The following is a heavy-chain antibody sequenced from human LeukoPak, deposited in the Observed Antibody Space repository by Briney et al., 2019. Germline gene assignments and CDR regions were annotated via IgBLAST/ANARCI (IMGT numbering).Heavy chain of an antibody. D-gene: IGHD3-3*01. CDR1: GFTFDDYA. J-gene: IGHJ6*03. CDR3: ARDRGLVLEWFYYMDV. V-gene: IGHV3-9*01. Sequence: SGGSLRLSCAASGFTFDDYAMHWVRQAPGKGLEWVSGISWNSGSIGYADSVKGRFTISRDNAKNSLYLQRNSLRAEDTAVYYCARDRGLVLEWFYYMDVWGKGTTVTVSS. CDR2: ISWNSGSI.